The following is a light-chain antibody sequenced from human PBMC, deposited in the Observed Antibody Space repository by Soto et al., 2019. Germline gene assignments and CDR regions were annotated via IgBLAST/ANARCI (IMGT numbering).Light chain of an antibody. CDR3: QQYGSSTVT. CDR1: QTVTGKY. Sequence: IVLTQSPGTLSLSPGDRATLSCRASQTVTGKYLAWYHQKPGQAPRLLIHSASSRATGIPDRFSASGTGTDCTLTISRLEHEDFAVYYCQQYGSSTVTFGQGTKVDIK. CDR2: SAS. J-gene: IGKJ1*01. V-gene: IGKV3-20*01.